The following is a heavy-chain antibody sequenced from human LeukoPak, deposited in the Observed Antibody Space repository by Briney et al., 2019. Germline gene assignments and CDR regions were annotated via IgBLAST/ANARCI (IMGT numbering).Heavy chain of an antibody. CDR2: ISGSGNGT. V-gene: IGHV3-23*01. Sequence: GGSLRLSCKASGFTFRTYAMTWVRQAPGKGLEWLPGISGSGNGTYYADSVKGRFTISRDNSKNVVYLQMNSLTVEDAATYYCAKRTMSAFGSWGQGTLLIVSS. CDR1: GFTFRTYA. J-gene: IGHJ4*02. CDR3: AKRTMSAFGS.